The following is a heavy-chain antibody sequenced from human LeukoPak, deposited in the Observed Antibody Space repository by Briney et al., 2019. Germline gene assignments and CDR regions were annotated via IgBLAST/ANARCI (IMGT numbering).Heavy chain of an antibody. J-gene: IGHJ4*02. Sequence: GASVKVSCKASGYTFTTYYMHWVRQAPGQGLEWMGIINPSGGSTSYAQKFQGRVTMTRDTSTSTVYMELSSLRSEDTAVYYCARGTFITMIVVVTARFDYWGQGTLVTVSS. D-gene: IGHD3-22*01. CDR2: INPSGGST. CDR3: ARGTFITMIVVVTARFDY. CDR1: GYTFTTYY. V-gene: IGHV1-46*01.